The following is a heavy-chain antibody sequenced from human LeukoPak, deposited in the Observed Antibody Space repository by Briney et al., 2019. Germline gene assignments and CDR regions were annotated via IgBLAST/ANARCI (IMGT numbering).Heavy chain of an antibody. D-gene: IGHD3-16*01. V-gene: IGHV3-23*01. CDR3: AKVQYPRILGGQGY. CDR1: GFTFSSYA. J-gene: IGHJ4*02. CDR2: ISGSRGST. Sequence: GGSLRLSCAASGFTFSSYAMSWVRQAPGKGLECVSAISGSRGSTYYADSVKGRFTISRDNSKNTLYLQMNSLRAEDTAVYYCAKVQYPRILGGQGYWGQGTLVTVSS.